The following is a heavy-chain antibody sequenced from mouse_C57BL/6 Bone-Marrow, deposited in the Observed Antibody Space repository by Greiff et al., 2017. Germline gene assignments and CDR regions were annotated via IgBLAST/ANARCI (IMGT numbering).Heavy chain of an antibody. CDR1: GFSLTSYG. V-gene: IGHV2-2*01. CDR3: ARNSHYYGSSYYAMDY. CDR2: IWSGGST. Sequence: QVQLKESGPGLVQPSQSLSITCTVSGFSLTSYGVHWVRQSPGKGLEWLGVIWSGGSTDYNAAFISRLSISKDNSKSQVFFKMNMLQADNTAIYYCARNSHYYGSSYYAMDYWGQGTSVTVSS. J-gene: IGHJ4*01. D-gene: IGHD1-1*01.